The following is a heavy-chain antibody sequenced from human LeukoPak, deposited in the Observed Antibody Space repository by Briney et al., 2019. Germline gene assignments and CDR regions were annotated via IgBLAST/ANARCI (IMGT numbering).Heavy chain of an antibody. CDR2: MYYMLNA. V-gene: IGHV4-59*11. CDR1: GASMRDHY. CDR3: ATSFRSGWGFDS. D-gene: IGHD6-19*01. J-gene: IGHJ4*02. Sequence: PSETLSLTCAVSGASMRDHYWIWIRQPPGKGLEWIGSMYYMLNANSYNPSLKSRVSISVDTPDNQFSLKLKSVTAADTAVYYCATSFRSGWGFDSWGQGILVAVSS.